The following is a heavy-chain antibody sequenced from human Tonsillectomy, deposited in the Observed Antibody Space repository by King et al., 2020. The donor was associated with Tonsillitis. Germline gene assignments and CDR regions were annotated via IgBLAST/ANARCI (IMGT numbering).Heavy chain of an antibody. CDR1: GFTFSNAW. CDR2: IKSKTDGGTT. J-gene: IGHJ6*02. V-gene: IGHV3-15*01. CDR3: TTEEDTGPRYYYYYGVDV. Sequence: EVQLVESGGGLVKPGGSLRLSCATSGFTFSNAWMSWVRQAPGKGLEWVGRIKSKTDGGTTDYAAPVKGRFTISRDDSKNTLYLQMNSLKTEDTAVYYCTTEEDTGPRYYYYYGVDVWGQGTTVTVSS. D-gene: IGHD5-18*01.